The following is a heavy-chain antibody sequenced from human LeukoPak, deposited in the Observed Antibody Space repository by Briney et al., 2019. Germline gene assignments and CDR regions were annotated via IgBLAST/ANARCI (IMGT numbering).Heavy chain of an antibody. CDR1: GFTLSSFS. D-gene: IGHD6-13*01. J-gene: IGHJ4*02. CDR3: ASTAAAFDY. Sequence: GGSLRLSFEASGFTLSSFSINWVRQAPGKGLEWVSSISSSSSYIYYADSVKGRFTISRDNAKNSLYLQMNSLRAEDTAVYYCASTAAAFDYWGQGTLVTVSS. CDR2: ISSSSSYI. V-gene: IGHV3-21*01.